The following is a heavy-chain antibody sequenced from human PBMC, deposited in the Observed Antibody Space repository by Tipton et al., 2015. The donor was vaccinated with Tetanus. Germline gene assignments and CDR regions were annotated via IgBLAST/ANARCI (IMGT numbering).Heavy chain of an antibody. D-gene: IGHD1-1*01. CDR2: IYYTGNT. V-gene: IGHV4-59*01. CDR3: ARRAGTSRFDY. J-gene: IGHJ4*02. Sequence: TLSLTCTVSGGSISSFYWSWIRQSPGRGLEWIGYIYYTGNTNYNPSLKSRVTISADTTKKQFSLNLGSVTAADTAVYYCARRAGTSRFDYWGQGTLVTVSS. CDR1: GGSISSFY.